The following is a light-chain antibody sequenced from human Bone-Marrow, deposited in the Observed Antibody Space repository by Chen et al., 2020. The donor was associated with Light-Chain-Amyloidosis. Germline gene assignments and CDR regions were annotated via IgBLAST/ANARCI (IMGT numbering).Light chain of an antibody. CDR1: DLPTKY. Sequence: SYELTQPPSVSVSPGQTARITCSGDDLPTKYAYWYQQKPGQAPVLVIHRDTERPSGISERFSGSSSGRPATLPISGVQEEAAADYHCQSADSSGTYEVIFDGGTQLTVL. V-gene: IGLV3-25*03. CDR2: RDT. J-gene: IGLJ2*01. CDR3: QSADSSGTYEVI.